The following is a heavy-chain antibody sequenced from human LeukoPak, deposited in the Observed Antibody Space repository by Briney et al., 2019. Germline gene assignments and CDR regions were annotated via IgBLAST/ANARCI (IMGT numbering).Heavy chain of an antibody. CDR1: GGSISSYY. V-gene: IGHV4-59*01. CDR3: ARVTGYRIEDYFDY. D-gene: IGHD6-13*01. J-gene: IGHJ4*02. CDR2: IYYSGST. Sequence: SETLSLTCTVSGGSISSYYWSWIRQPPGEGLEWIGYIYYSGSTNYNPSLKSRVTISVETSKNEFSLKLRSVTAADTAVYYCARVTGYRIEDYFDYWGQGTLVTVSS.